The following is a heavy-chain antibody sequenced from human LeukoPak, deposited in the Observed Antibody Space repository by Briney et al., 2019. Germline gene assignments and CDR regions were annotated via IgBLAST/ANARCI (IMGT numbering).Heavy chain of an antibody. CDR3: ARERVCYGDYGGWLDP. Sequence: ASVKVPCKASGYTLTSYAMNWVRQAPGQGLEWMGWIDTNTGNPTYAQGFTGRFVFSLDTSVSTAYLQISSLKAEDTAVYYCARERVCYGDYGGWLDPWGQGTLVTASS. J-gene: IGHJ5*02. D-gene: IGHD4-17*01. CDR1: GYTLTSYA. CDR2: IDTNTGNP. V-gene: IGHV7-4-1*02.